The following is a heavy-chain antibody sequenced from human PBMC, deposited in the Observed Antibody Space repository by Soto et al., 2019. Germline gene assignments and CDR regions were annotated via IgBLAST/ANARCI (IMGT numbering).Heavy chain of an antibody. J-gene: IGHJ4*02. CDR1: RYPFTSFG. D-gene: IGHD2-21*02. V-gene: IGHV1-18*04. CDR3: ARDVSLWAVPGDCRTFDF. Sequence: ASVKVSCKASRYPFTSFGISWVRQAPGQGFEWMGWISAYNGNTNYVQEFQGRDAMTTEAYTDTAYMELRNLRTDDAAWYYCARDVSLWAVPGDCRTFDFWGRGTLVTGSS. CDR2: ISAYNGNT.